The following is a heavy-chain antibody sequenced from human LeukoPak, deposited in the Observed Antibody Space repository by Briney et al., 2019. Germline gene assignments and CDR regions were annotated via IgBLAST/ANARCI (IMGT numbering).Heavy chain of an antibody. J-gene: IGHJ4*02. CDR2: IRYDGSNK. Sequence: PGGSLRLSCAASGFTFSSYGMHWVRQAPGKGLEWVAFIRYDGSNKYYADSVKGRFTISRDNSKNTLYLQMNSLRAEDTAVYYCAKIGGAAGTGIDYWGQGTLVTVSS. CDR1: GFTFSSYG. CDR3: AKIGGAAGTGIDY. D-gene: IGHD6-13*01. V-gene: IGHV3-30*02.